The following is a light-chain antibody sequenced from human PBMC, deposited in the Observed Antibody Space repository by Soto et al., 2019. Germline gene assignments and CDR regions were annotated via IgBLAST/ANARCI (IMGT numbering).Light chain of an antibody. CDR3: HQYATSPFT. Sequence: EIVLTQSPGTLSLSPGERATLSCRASQSVRSSYLAWYQQKPGQAPRLLIYGASNRATTGVTDRFSGSGSGTDFTLTISGLEPEDFAVYYCHQYATSPFTFGQGTRLEIK. V-gene: IGKV3-20*01. J-gene: IGKJ5*01. CDR1: QSVRSSY. CDR2: GAS.